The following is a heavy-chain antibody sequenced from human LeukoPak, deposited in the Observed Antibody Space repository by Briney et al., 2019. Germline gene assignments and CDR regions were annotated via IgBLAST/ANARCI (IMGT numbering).Heavy chain of an antibody. J-gene: IGHJ3*02. CDR1: GFTFSSYG. Sequence: GRSLRLSCAASGFTFSSYGMHWVRQAPGKGLEWVAVIWYDGSNKYYADSVKGRFTISRDNSKNTLYLQMNSLRAEDTAVYYCARVPEDRNLGADWLDAFDIWGQGTMVTVSS. V-gene: IGHV3-33*01. CDR2: IWYDGSNK. D-gene: IGHD1-14*01. CDR3: ARVPEDRNLGADWLDAFDI.